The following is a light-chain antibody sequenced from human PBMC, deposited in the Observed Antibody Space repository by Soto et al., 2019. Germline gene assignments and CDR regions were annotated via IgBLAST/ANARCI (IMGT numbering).Light chain of an antibody. V-gene: IGKV1-39*01. CDR1: QFINNY. J-gene: IGKJ4*01. CDR2: AAS. Sequence: DVQMTQSPSSLSASVGDSVTITCRATQFINNYLNWYQQKPGKAPKLLIYAASSLQSGVPSRFSASGSGTDFTLTISSLQPEDFATYYCQQSYSTPRTFGGGTKVDSK. CDR3: QQSYSTPRT.